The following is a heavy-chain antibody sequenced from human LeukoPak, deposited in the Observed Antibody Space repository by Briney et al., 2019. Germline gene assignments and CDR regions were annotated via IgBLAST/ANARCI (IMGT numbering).Heavy chain of an antibody. D-gene: IGHD3-16*01. V-gene: IGHV4-4*02. Sequence: SETLSLTCDVSGGSIGTNNWWSWVRQPPGRGLEWIGEIYHTGNTNYSPSLRGRVTMSIDKSNNQFSLNLNSVTAADTAVYYCAKSGDYLWDYWGQGTLVTVST. CDR1: GGSIGTNNW. J-gene: IGHJ4*02. CDR3: AKSGDYLWDY. CDR2: IYHTGNT.